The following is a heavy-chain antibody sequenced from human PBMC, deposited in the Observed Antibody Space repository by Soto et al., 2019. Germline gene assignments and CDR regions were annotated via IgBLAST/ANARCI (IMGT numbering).Heavy chain of an antibody. CDR2: ISSSGSTI. D-gene: IGHD3-9*01. CDR1: GVSLKDYD. V-gene: IGHV3-11*01. CDR3: ASDYDILTGYPENDY. Sequence: PWGSIGLASAASGVSLKDYDVSWCRKARGKVLEWVSYISSSGSTIYYADSVKGRFTISRDNAKNSLYLQMNSLRAEDTAVYYCASDYDILTGYPENDYWGQGTLVTVYS. J-gene: IGHJ4*02.